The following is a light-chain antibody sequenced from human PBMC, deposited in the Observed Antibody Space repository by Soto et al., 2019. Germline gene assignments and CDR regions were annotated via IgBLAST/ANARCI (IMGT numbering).Light chain of an antibody. J-gene: IGKJ1*01. V-gene: IGKV3-15*01. CDR2: GAS. Sequence: EIVMTQSPATLSVSPGDRATLSCRASQSVSSNLAWYQQKPGKAPRLLIYGASTRATGIPARFSGSGSGTEFTLTINSLQSEDFAVYYCQQYDDWPETFGQGTKVEIK. CDR1: QSVSSN. CDR3: QQYDDWPET.